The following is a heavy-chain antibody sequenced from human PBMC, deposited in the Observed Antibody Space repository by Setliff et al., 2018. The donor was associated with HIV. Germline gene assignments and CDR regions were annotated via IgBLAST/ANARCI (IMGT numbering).Heavy chain of an antibody. V-gene: IGHV4-59*08. CDR2: IHYSGAT. D-gene: IGHD2-8*01. Sequence: SETLSLTCTVSGGSISSHYWIWIRQPPGKGLEWIGYIHYSGATNYNPSLKSRVTISLDTSRAQFSLRLSSVTAADTAVYYCARHSPNVGVRGDAFDIWGQGPVVTVSS. J-gene: IGHJ3*02. CDR3: ARHSPNVGVRGDAFDI. CDR1: GGSISSHY.